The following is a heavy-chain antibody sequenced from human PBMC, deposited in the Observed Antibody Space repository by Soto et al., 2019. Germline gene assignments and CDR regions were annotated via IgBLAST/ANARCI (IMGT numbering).Heavy chain of an antibody. CDR1: GGSVTNSSYY. J-gene: IGHJ4*02. D-gene: IGHD4-17*01. CDR2: VYYRGRS. CDR3: VSQRTTVPTQAYFDY. V-gene: IGHV4-39*01. Sequence: SETLSLTCTVSGGSVTNSSYYWGWIRQSPGKGLEWIGSVYYRGRSYSKSSVKSRVTISVDTSKNRFSLSLNSVTASDTAVYFCVSQRTTVPTQAYFDYWGPGALVPSPQ.